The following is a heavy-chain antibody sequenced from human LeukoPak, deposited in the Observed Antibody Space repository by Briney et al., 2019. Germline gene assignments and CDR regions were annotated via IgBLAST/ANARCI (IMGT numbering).Heavy chain of an antibody. V-gene: IGHV4-59*01. Sequence: SETLSLTCTVSGGSINGYYWSWIRQPPAKGLEWIGHIYFSGSTKYNPSLKSRVTISVDTSKKQFSLKLSSVTAADTAVYYCASSQAVPGTLFDYWGQGTLVTVSS. D-gene: IGHD6-19*01. CDR1: GGSINGYY. CDR2: IYFSGST. J-gene: IGHJ4*02. CDR3: ASSQAVPGTLFDY.